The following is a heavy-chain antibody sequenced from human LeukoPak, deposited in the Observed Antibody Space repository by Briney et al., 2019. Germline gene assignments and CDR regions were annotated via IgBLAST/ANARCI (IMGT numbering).Heavy chain of an antibody. Sequence: ASVKVSCKASGYTFTSYDINWVRQATGQGLEWMGWMNPNSGNTGYAQKFQGRVTITRNTSISTAYMELSSLRSEDTAVYYCARKYYGSNGAFDIWGQGTMVTVSS. CDR3: ARKYYGSNGAFDI. CDR1: GYTFTSYD. CDR2: MNPNSGNT. J-gene: IGHJ3*02. V-gene: IGHV1-8*03. D-gene: IGHD3-10*01.